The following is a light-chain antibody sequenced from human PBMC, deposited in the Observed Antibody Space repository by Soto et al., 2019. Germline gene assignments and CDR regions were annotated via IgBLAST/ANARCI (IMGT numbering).Light chain of an antibody. Sequence: QSVLTQPASVSGSPGQSITIPCTGTSSDVGGHNYVSWYQQHLGKAPKLMIYEVSTRPSGVSNRSSVSKSGNTASLTVPGAQAEDVADYYSGSYTSSSTYVFGAGTKGTAL. J-gene: IGLJ1*01. CDR3: GSYTSSSTYV. CDR2: EVS. V-gene: IGLV2-14*01. CDR1: SSDVGGHNY.